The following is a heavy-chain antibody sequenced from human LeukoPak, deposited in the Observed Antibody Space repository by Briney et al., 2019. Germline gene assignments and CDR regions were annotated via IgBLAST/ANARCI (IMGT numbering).Heavy chain of an antibody. J-gene: IGHJ4*02. D-gene: IGHD5-18*01. CDR1: GYSFTSYW. V-gene: IGHV5-51*01. CDR3: GGKGGYSYGFCDY. Sequence: GESLKISCKGSGYSFTSYWIGWVRQMPGKGLEWMGLIYPGDSDTRYSPSFQGQVTISPDKSISTAYLQWSSRMTSDDAIYYCGGKGGYSYGFCDYWCQGTLVTVSS. CDR2: IYPGDSDT.